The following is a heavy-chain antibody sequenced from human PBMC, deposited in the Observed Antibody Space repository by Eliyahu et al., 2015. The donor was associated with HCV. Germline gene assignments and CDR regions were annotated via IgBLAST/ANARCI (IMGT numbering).Heavy chain of an antibody. CDR3: ARLDGGKAIFDY. D-gene: IGHD4-23*01. Sequence: QVQLQESGPGLVKPSETLSLTCTVSGGSISSYYWSWIRQPPGKGLEWIGYIYYSGSTNYNPSLKSRVTISVDTSKNQFSLKLSSVTAADTAVYYCARLDGGKAIFDYWGQGTLVTVSS. CDR1: GGSISSYY. V-gene: IGHV4-59*08. CDR2: IYYSGST. J-gene: IGHJ4*02.